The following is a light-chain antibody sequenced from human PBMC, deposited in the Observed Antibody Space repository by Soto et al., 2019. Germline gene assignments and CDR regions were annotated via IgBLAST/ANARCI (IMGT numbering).Light chain of an antibody. CDR2: AAS. CDR3: QQLNSYPRTT. V-gene: IGKV1-9*01. CDR1: QSISSY. J-gene: IGKJ5*01. Sequence: IRMTQSPSSLSATVGDRVTITCRASQSISSYLNWYQQKPGKAPKLLIYAASTLQSGVPSRFSGSGSGTEFTLTISSLHPEDFATYYCQQLNSYPRTTFGQGTRLEIK.